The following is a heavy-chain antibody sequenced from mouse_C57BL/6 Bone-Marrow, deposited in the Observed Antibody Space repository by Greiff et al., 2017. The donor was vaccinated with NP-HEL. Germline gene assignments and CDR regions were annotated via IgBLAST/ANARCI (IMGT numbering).Heavy chain of an antibody. Sequence: QVQLKQSGAELAQPGASVKLSCKASGYTFTSFWMHWVQQRPGQGLEWIGYINPSSGYYKYNQKFKDKATLTADKSSSTAYMQLSSLTYADSAVYYCARGNYYGSRAWFAYWGQGTLVTVTA. CDR1: GYTFTSFW. CDR3: ARGNYYGSRAWFAY. J-gene: IGHJ3*01. CDR2: INPSSGYY. V-gene: IGHV1-7*01. D-gene: IGHD1-1*01.